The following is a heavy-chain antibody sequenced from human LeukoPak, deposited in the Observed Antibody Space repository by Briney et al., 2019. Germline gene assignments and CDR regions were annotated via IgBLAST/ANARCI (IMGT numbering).Heavy chain of an antibody. Sequence: ASVRVSCKTSGYTFSAHYLHWVRQAPGQRPEWVGRIDPASGGTHYAQKFQGRVTVTRDTSTTTVDMELSGLRSDDTAAYYCARVPGPYTTSRFDFWGQGTLVTVSS. V-gene: IGHV1-2*02. D-gene: IGHD2-2*02. CDR3: ARVPGPYTTSRFDF. CDR2: IDPASGGT. J-gene: IGHJ4*02. CDR1: GYTFSAHY.